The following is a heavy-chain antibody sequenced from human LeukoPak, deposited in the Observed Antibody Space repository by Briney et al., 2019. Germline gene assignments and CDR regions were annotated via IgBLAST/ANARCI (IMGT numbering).Heavy chain of an antibody. V-gene: IGHV4-34*01. CDR1: GGSFSGYY. J-gene: IGHJ6*03. Sequence: PSETLSLACAVYGGSFSGYYWGWIRQPPGKGLEWIGEINHSGSTNYNPSLKSRVTISVDTSKNQFSLKLSSVTAADTAVYYCARGRHGYYYYMDVWGKGTTVTVSS. CDR3: ARGRHGYYYYMDV. CDR2: INHSGST.